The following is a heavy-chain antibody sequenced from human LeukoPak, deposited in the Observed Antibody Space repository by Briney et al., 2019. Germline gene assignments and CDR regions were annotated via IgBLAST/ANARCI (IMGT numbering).Heavy chain of an antibody. V-gene: IGHV3-21*01. CDR1: GFTFSSYS. J-gene: IGHJ3*01. CDR3: ARGPGIAVAATD. CDR2: ISSSSSYI. Sequence: GGSLRLSCAASGFTFSSYSMNWVRPAPGKGLEWVSSISSSSSYIYYADSVKGRFTISRDNSKNTLYLQMNSLRAEDTAVYYCARGPGIAVAATDWGQGTMVTVSS. D-gene: IGHD6-13*01.